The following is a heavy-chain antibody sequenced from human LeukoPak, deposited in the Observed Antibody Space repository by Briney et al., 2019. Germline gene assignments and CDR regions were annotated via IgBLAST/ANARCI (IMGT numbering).Heavy chain of an antibody. Sequence: SETLSLTCAVYGGSFSGYYWSWVRQPPGKGLEWIGEINHSGSTNYNPSLKSRVTISVDTSKNHFSLKLSSVTAADTAVYYCARGRQLWLRYYFDYWGQGTLVTVSS. CDR1: GGSFSGYY. J-gene: IGHJ4*02. CDR3: ARGRQLWLRYYFDY. D-gene: IGHD5-18*01. CDR2: INHSGST. V-gene: IGHV4-34*01.